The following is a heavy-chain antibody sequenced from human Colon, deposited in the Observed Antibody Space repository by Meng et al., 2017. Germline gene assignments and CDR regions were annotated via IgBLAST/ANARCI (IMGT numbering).Heavy chain of an antibody. CDR1: GLSIGTTGDY. J-gene: IGHJ4*02. D-gene: IGHD2-8*02. CDR3: ARADCTAGICYQFDN. Sequence: LKGPGPGLVNPSQTLALTCNVSGLSIGTTGDYWTWIRQRPGKGLEWIGKIFYTGTAHYNPSLKTRAAMSVDRSKNQFSLKLSSVTAADTAVYYCARADCTAGICYQFDNWGQGTLVTVSS. V-gene: IGHV4-31*03. CDR2: IFYTGTA.